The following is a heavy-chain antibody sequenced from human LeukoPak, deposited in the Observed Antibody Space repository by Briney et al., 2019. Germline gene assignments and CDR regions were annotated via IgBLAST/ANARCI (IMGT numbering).Heavy chain of an antibody. CDR2: ISHRGST. CDR1: GYSISNGYY. V-gene: IGHV4-38-2*02. D-gene: IGHD3-3*01. J-gene: IGHJ4*02. CDR3: ARGAEYYAVWRGYAGYSDY. Sequence: SETLSLTCTVSGYSISNGYYWGWIRQPPGKGLEWVGSISHRGSTYYNPSLRSRITISLDRSKQKFSLKLTSVTAADTAVYFCARGAEYYAVWRGYAGYSDYWGQGISVTVSS.